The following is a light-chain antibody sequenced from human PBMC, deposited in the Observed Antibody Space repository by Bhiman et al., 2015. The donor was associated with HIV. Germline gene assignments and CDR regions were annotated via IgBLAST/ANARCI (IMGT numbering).Light chain of an antibody. CDR1: NSDVGSYKF. CDR2: EVT. Sequence: QSALTQPASVSGSPGQSITISCTGTNSDVGSYKFVSWYQQQPGKAPKVLIFEVTKRPSGASNRFSGSKSGNTASLTISGLQAEDEADYYCCSYAGGGAWVFGGGTKVTVL. V-gene: IGLV2-23*02. CDR3: CSYAGGGAWV. J-gene: IGLJ3*02.